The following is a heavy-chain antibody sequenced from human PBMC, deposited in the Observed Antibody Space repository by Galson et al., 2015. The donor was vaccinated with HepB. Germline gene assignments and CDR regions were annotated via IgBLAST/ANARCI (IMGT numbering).Heavy chain of an antibody. J-gene: IGHJ6*02. CDR2: ISSSSSYI. CDR1: GFTFSSYS. D-gene: IGHD3-22*01. CDR3: ARVLYYYDSSGYYPHYYYYGMDV. Sequence: SLRLSCAASGFTFSSYSMNWVRQAPGKGLEWVSSISSSSSYIYYADSVKGRFTISRDNAKNSLYLQMNSLRAEDTAVYYCARVLYYYDSSGYYPHYYYYGMDVWGQGTTVTVSS. V-gene: IGHV3-21*01.